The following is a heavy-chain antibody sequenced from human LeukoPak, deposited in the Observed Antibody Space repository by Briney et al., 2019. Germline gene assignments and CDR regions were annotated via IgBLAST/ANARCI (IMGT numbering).Heavy chain of an antibody. CDR2: IIPIFGTA. Sequence: SVKVSCKASGGTFSSYAISWVRQAPGQGLEWMGGIIPIFGTANYAQKFQGRVTITTDESTSTAYMELSSLRSEDTAVYYCASPAQSNLGELSLEDWAFDIWGQGTMVTVSS. J-gene: IGHJ3*02. V-gene: IGHV1-69*05. CDR3: ASPAQSNLGELSLEDWAFDI. CDR1: GGTFSSYA. D-gene: IGHD3-16*02.